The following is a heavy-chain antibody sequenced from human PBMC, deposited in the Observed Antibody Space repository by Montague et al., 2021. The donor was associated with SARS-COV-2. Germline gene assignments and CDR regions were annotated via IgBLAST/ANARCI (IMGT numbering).Heavy chain of an antibody. CDR2: ISYDGSNK. CDR3: ARDNYDYVWGSYRYIY. V-gene: IGHV3-30*04. CDR1: GFTFSSYA. J-gene: IGHJ4*02. Sequence: SRSLSYAASGFTFSSYAMHWVRQAPGKGLDWVAVISYDGSNKYYADSVKGRFTISRDNSKNTLYLQMNSLRAEDTAVYYCARDNYDYVWGSYRYIYWGQGTLVTVSS. D-gene: IGHD3-16*02.